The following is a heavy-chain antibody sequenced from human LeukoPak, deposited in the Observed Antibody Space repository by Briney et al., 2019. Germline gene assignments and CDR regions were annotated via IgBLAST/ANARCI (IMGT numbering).Heavy chain of an antibody. CDR3: ASGGRMEPFDP. Sequence: SGTLSLTCAVSGGSISSSNWWSWVRQPPGRGLEWIGEIYHSGSTNYNPSLKSRVTISVDKSKNQFSLKLSSVTAADAAVYYCASGGRMEPFDPWGQGTLVTVSP. V-gene: IGHV4-4*02. CDR1: GGSISSSNW. J-gene: IGHJ5*02. D-gene: IGHD1-1*01. CDR2: IYHSGST.